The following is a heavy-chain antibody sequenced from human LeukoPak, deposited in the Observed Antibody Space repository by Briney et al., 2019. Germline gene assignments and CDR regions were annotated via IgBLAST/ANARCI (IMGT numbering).Heavy chain of an antibody. J-gene: IGHJ6*02. V-gene: IGHV3-30-3*01. CDR3: ARDHVGATRGPYYYYYGMDV. CDR2: ISYDGTNK. D-gene: IGHD1-26*01. Sequence: GGSLRLSCAASGFTFSSYALHWVRQAPGKGLEWLALISYDGTNKYYTDSVKGRFTISRDNSKNTLYLQMNSLRAEDTAVYYCARDHVGATRGPYYYYYGMDVWGQGTTVTVSS. CDR1: GFTFSSYA.